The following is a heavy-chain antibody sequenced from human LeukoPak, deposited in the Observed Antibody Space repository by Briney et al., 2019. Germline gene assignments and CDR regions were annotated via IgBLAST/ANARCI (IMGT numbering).Heavy chain of an antibody. CDR2: ISGSGGST. CDR3: AGRPTGYSSGYIH. Sequence: RTGGSLRLSCAASGFSFSIYAMSWVRQAPGKGLEWVSGISGSGGSTYYADSVKGRFTISRDNSKNTLYLQMNSLRGEDSAVYYCAGRPTGYSSGYIHWGQGTLVTVSS. CDR1: GFSFSIYA. J-gene: IGHJ4*02. V-gene: IGHV3-23*01. D-gene: IGHD5-18*01.